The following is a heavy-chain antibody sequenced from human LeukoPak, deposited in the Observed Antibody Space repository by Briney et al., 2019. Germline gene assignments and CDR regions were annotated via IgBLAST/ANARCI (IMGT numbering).Heavy chain of an antibody. V-gene: IGHV4-39*01. CDR2: IYYSGST. CDR3: ASGGYEPDYYHYYGMDV. J-gene: IGHJ6*02. D-gene: IGHD3-16*01. Sequence: PAETLSLTCTVSGGSISSSSYYWGWIRQPPGKGLEWIGNIYYSGSTYYNPSLKSRVTISVDTSKTQFSLKVSSVTAADTAVYYCASGGYEPDYYHYYGMDVWGQGTTVTVSS. CDR1: GGSISSSSYY.